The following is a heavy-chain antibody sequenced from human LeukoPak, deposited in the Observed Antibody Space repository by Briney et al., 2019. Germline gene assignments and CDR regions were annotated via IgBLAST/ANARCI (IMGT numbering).Heavy chain of an antibody. V-gene: IGHV3-15*01. D-gene: IGHD2-15*01. Sequence: GGSLRLSCAASGFTFSSAWMSWVRQAPGKGLEWVGRIKSKTDGGTTDYAAPVKGRFTISRDDSKNTLYLQMNSLKTEDTAVYYCTTVRRAAPFNWFDPWGQGTLVTVSS. CDR3: TTVRRAAPFNWFDP. CDR2: IKSKTDGGTT. CDR1: GFTFSSAW. J-gene: IGHJ5*02.